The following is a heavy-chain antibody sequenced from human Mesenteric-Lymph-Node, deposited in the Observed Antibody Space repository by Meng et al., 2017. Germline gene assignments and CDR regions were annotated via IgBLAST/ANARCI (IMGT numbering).Heavy chain of an antibody. CDR3: ARDRLWFGELFYYYGMDV. CDR2: LYYPDST. D-gene: IGHD3-10*01. J-gene: IGHJ6*02. V-gene: IGHV4-59*12. CDR1: GGSINGYY. Sequence: SETLSLTCTVSGGSINGYYWTWIRQPPGKRLEWIGQLYYPDSTIYNPSLKSRVTMSVDTSKNQFSLKLSSVTAADTAVYYCARDRLWFGELFYYYGMDVWGQGTTVTVSS.